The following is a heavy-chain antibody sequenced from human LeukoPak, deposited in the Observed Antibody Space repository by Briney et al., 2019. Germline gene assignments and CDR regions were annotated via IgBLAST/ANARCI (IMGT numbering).Heavy chain of an antibody. J-gene: IGHJ6*02. CDR2: IIPIFGTA. V-gene: IGHV1-69*13. CDR3: ARVPAVMVGGSYGMDV. D-gene: IGHD2-2*01. Sequence: VASVKVSCKASGGTFSSYAISWVRQAPGQGLEWMGGIIPIFGTANYAQKFQGRVTITADESTSTAYMELSSLRSEDTAVYYCARVPAVMVGGSYGMDVWGQGTTVTVSS. CDR1: GGTFSSYA.